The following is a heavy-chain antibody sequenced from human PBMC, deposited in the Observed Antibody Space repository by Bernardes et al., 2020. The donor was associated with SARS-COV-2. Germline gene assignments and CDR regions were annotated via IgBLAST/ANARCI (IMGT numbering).Heavy chain of an antibody. D-gene: IGHD2-8*01. CDR2: INPDGSST. Sequence: GGSLRLSCAASGFTFSSSWLHWFRQAPGKGLVWVSRINPDGSSTNYADSVKGRFTISRDNAKNMLFLQMSGLRAEDTAMYYCARDLGYCTNGVCSPWGQGTLVTVSS. J-gene: IGHJ5*02. V-gene: IGHV3-74*01. CDR1: GFTFSSSW. CDR3: ARDLGYCTNGVCSP.